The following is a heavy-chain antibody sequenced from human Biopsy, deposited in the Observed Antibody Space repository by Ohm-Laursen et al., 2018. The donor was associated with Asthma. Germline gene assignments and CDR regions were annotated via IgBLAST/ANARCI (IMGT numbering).Heavy chain of an antibody. CDR1: GFTFSSYW. J-gene: IGHJ5*02. V-gene: IGHV3-7*05. Sequence: SLRLSCAASGFTFSSYWMSGVRQAPGKGLEWVANIKQDGSEKYYVDSVKGRFTISRDNAKNSLYLQMNSLRAEDTAVYYCARDTRPNWFDPWGQGTLVTVSS. CDR2: IKQDGSEK. CDR3: ARDTRPNWFDP. D-gene: IGHD3-3*01.